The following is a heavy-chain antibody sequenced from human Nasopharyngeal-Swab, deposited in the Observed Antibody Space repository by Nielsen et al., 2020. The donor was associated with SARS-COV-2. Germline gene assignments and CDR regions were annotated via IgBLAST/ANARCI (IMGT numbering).Heavy chain of an antibody. CDR1: GYIFTSYD. D-gene: IGHD6-19*01. CDR2: INAGNGNT. Sequence: ASVKVSCKASGYIFTSYDISWVRQARGQGLEWMGWINAGNGNTKYSQKFQGRVTITRDTSASTAYMELSSLRSEDTAVYYCARGSYSSGWHTTDDAFDIWGQGTMVAVSS. V-gene: IGHV1-3*01. J-gene: IGHJ3*02. CDR3: ARGSYSSGWHTTDDAFDI.